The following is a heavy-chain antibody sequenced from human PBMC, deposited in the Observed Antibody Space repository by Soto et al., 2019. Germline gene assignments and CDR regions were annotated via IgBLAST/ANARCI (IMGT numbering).Heavy chain of an antibody. CDR1: GFTFSSYW. J-gene: IGHJ4*02. CDR3: ARDTGMDTISESFDY. V-gene: IGHV3-7*01. D-gene: IGHD5-18*01. CDR2: IKQDGSQK. Sequence: GGSLRLSCAASGFTFSSYWMSWVRQAPGKGLEWVANIKQDGSQKYYVDSVKGRFTISRDNAKNSLYLQMNSLRAEDTAVYYCARDTGMDTISESFDYWGQGTLVTVSS.